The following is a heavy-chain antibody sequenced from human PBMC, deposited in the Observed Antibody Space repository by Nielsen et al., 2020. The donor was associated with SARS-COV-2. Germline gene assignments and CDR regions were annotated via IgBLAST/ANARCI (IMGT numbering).Heavy chain of an antibody. CDR2: IYYSGSA. CDR1: GGSISSYY. J-gene: IGHJ4*02. Sequence: SETLSLTCTVSGGSISSYYWSWIRQPPGKGLEWIGNIYYSGSAYYNPSLKSRVTISVDTSKNQFSLKLNSVTAADTAVYYCARLYSFWSGDPPLRYFDNWGQGTLVTVSS. D-gene: IGHD3-3*01. V-gene: IGHV4-59*04. CDR3: ARLYSFWSGDPPLRYFDN.